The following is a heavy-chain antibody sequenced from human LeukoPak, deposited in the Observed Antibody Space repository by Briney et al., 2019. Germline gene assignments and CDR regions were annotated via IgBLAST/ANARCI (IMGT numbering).Heavy chain of an antibody. CDR2: INPTGGST. Sequence: ASVKVSCKASGYTFPSYFMHWVRQAPGQGLEWMGIINPTGGSTTYAQKLQDRVTMTRDTSTSTVYMELSSLRSEDTAVYYCARDSGMELMRSFDIWGQGTMVTVSS. CDR1: GYTFPSYF. CDR3: ARDSGMELMRSFDI. V-gene: IGHV1-46*01. D-gene: IGHD4/OR15-4a*01. J-gene: IGHJ3*02.